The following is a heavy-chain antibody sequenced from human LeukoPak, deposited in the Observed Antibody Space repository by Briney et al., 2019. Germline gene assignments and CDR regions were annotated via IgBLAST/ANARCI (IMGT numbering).Heavy chain of an antibody. CDR2: IYPGDSDT. J-gene: IGHJ4*02. D-gene: IGHD1-26*01. CDR1: GYSFTSSW. V-gene: IGHV5-51*01. Sequence: GESLKISCKGSGYSFTSSWIGWLRQMPGKGPEWMGIIYPGDSDTRYSPSFQGQVTISADKSISTAYLQWSSLKASDTAMYYCAIYSDTYYFDHWGQGTLVTVSS. CDR3: AIYSDTYYFDH.